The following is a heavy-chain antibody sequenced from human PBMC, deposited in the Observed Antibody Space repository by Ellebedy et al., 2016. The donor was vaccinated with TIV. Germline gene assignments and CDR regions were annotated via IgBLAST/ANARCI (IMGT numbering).Heavy chain of an antibody. D-gene: IGHD6-19*01. V-gene: IGHV4-34*01. CDR1: GGSFSGYY. Sequence: SETLSLTCAVYGGSFSGYYWSWIRQPPGKGLEWIGEINHSGSTNYNPSLKSRVTISVDTSKNQFSLKLSSVTAADTAVYYCARVIGAVAAPAGFDPWGQGTLVTVSS. CDR2: INHSGST. J-gene: IGHJ5*02. CDR3: ARVIGAVAAPAGFDP.